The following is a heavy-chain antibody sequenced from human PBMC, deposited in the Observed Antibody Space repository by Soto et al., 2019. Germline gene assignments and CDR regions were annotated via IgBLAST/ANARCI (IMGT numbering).Heavy chain of an antibody. D-gene: IGHD3-9*01. CDR3: ARDGPIYDILSARYFYGMDV. Sequence: GASVKVSCKANGYTFRNYAIHWVRQAPGQGLEWMGWINGGNGNTKYSQKFQGRVTITRDTSASTAYMELSSLRSEDTAVYYCARDGPIYDILSARYFYGMDVWGQGT. CDR2: INGGNGNT. CDR1: GYTFRNYA. V-gene: IGHV1-3*01. J-gene: IGHJ6*02.